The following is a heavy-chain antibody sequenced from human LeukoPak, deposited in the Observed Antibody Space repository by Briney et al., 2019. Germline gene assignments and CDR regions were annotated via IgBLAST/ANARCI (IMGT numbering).Heavy chain of an antibody. J-gene: IGHJ5*02. CDR3: ARDRLSPGPDGNWFDP. CDR2: ISVYNGNT. V-gene: IGHV1-18*01. Sequence: APVTVSFKASGYTFNSYGISWVRQAPGQGVEWMGWISVYNGNTNYAQKLQGRVTMTTDTSTSTAYMELRSLRSDDTAVYYCARDRLSPGPDGNWFDPWGQGTLVTVSS. D-gene: IGHD1-14*01. CDR1: GYTFNSYG.